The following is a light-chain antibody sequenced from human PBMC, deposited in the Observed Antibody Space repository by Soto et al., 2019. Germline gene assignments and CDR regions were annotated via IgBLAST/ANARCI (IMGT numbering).Light chain of an antibody. Sequence: QPVLTQSPSASACLGASVKLTCTLSSGHSSYAIAWHQQQPEKGPRYLMKLNSDGSHSKGDGIPDRFSGSSSGAERYLTISSLQSEDEADYYCQTWGTGMVFGGGTKLTVL. CDR2: LNSDGSH. V-gene: IGLV4-69*01. CDR3: QTWGTGMV. CDR1: SGHSSYA. J-gene: IGLJ2*01.